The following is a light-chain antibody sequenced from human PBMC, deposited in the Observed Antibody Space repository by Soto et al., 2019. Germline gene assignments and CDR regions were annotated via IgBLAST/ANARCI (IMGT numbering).Light chain of an antibody. V-gene: IGKV3-20*01. CDR1: QSVNSDY. Sequence: IVFTQSPGTLSLSPGERATHSCGASQSVNSDYLAWFQQKPGQAPRLLIYGASTRTTGIPDRFSGSGSGTDFTLTIGRLEPGDFAVYYCLHYGGSPPTFGQGTRLE. J-gene: IGKJ5*01. CDR2: GAS. CDR3: LHYGGSPPT.